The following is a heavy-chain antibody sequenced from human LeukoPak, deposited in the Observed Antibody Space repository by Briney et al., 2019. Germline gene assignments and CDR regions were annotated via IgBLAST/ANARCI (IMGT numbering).Heavy chain of an antibody. CDR1: GYTFTGYY. CDR2: INPNSGGT. Sequence: ASVKVSGKDSGYTFTGYYMHWVRQAPDQWLEWMGWINPNSGGTNYAQKFQGRVTMTRDTSISTAYMELSRLRSDDTAVYYCARAPDYYDSSGYYYNWFDPWGQGTLVTVSS. CDR3: ARAPDYYDSSGYYYNWFDP. J-gene: IGHJ5*02. V-gene: IGHV1-2*02. D-gene: IGHD3-22*01.